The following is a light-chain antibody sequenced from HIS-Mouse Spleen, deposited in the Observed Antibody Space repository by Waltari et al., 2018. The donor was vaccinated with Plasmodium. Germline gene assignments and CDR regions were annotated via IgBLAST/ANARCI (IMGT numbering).Light chain of an antibody. CDR2: EDS. J-gene: IGLJ3*02. V-gene: IGLV3-10*01. CDR1: ALPKKY. CDR3: YSTDSSGNHRV. Sequence: SYELTQPPSVSVSPGQTARITCSGDALPKKYASWYQQKSGQAPVLGIYEDSKRPSGIPERFSGSSSGTMATLTISGAQVEDEADYYCYSTDSSGNHRVFGGGTKLTVL.